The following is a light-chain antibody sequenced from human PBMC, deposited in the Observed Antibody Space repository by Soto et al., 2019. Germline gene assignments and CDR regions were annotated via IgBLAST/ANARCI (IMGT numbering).Light chain of an antibody. CDR3: SSYTSSKTPYV. Sequence: QSALSQPASVSGSPEQSITISCTGSSSDVGAYNFVSWYQHHPGKAPKLILYEVTTRPSGVSSRFSGSKSGNTASLTISGLQADDEANYYCSSYTSSKTPYVFGTGTKVTVL. CDR2: EVT. CDR1: SSDVGAYNF. V-gene: IGLV2-14*01. J-gene: IGLJ1*01.